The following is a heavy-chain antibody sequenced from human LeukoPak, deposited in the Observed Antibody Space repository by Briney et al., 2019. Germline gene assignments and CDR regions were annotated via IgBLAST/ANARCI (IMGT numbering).Heavy chain of an antibody. CDR2: ISSNGGST. Sequence: GGSLRLSCAASGFIFSSYAMHWVRQAPGKGLEYVSAISSNGGSTYYANSVEGRFTISRDNSKNTLYLQMGSLRAEDMAVYYCARDYAGDYWGQGTLVTVSS. J-gene: IGHJ4*02. V-gene: IGHV3-64*01. CDR1: GFIFSSYA. CDR3: ARDYAGDY. D-gene: IGHD3-10*01.